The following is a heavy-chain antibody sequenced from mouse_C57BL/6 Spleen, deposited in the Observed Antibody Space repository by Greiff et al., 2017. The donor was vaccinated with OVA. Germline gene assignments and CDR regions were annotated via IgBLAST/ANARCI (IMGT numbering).Heavy chain of an antibody. J-gene: IGHJ2*01. CDR3: ARALLYGNSLDY. D-gene: IGHD2-1*01. CDR2: ISYSGST. Sequence: DVQLVESGPGMVKPSQSLSLTCTVTGYSITSGYDWHWIRHFPGNKLEWMGYISYSGSTNYNPSLKSRISITHDTSKNHFFLKLNSVTTEDTATYYCARALLYGNSLDYWGQGTTLTVSS. V-gene: IGHV3-1*01. CDR1: GYSITSGYD.